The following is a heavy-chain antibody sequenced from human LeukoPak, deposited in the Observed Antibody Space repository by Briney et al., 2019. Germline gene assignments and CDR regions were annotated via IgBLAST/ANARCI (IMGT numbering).Heavy chain of an antibody. Sequence: ASVKVSCKASGYTFTGYYMHWVRQAPGQGLEWMGWINPNSGGTNYAQKFQGRVTMTRDTSISTAYMELSWLRSDDTAVYYCASSTTVTNGIFSLAFDYWGQGTLVTVSS. CDR2: INPNSGGT. D-gene: IGHD4-17*01. V-gene: IGHV1-2*02. J-gene: IGHJ4*02. CDR1: GYTFTGYY. CDR3: ASSTTVTNGIFSLAFDY.